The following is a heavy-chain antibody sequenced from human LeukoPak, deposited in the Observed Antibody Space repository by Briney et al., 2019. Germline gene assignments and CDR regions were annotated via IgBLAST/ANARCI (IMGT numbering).Heavy chain of an antibody. Sequence: SETLSLTCAVNGRSFSGYYWSLIRQPPGKGLEWIGEINHSGSTNYNPSLKSRVTISVDTSKNQFSLKLSSVTAADTAVYYCAREGLYYSQRYFDPWGQGTLVTVSS. CDR2: INHSGST. J-gene: IGHJ5*02. D-gene: IGHD3-10*01. V-gene: IGHV4-34*01. CDR1: GRSFSGYY. CDR3: AREGLYYSQRYFDP.